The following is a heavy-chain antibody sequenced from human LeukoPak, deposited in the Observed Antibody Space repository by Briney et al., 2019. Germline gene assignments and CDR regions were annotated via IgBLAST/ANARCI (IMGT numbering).Heavy chain of an antibody. CDR3: ARDGAVAGTFDY. CDR2: IYYSGST. J-gene: IGHJ4*02. Sequence: SETLSLTCTVSGGSISSTSYYWGWIRQPPGKGLECIGTIYYSGSTYYNPSLKSRVTISVDTSKNQFSLKLSSVTAADTAVYYCARDGAVAGTFDYWGQGTLVTVSS. CDR1: GGSISSTSYY. D-gene: IGHD6-19*01. V-gene: IGHV4-39*07.